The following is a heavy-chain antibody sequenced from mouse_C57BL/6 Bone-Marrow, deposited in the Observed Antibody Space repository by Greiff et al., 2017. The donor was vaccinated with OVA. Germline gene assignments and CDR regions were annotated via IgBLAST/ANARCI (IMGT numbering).Heavy chain of an antibody. Sequence: VQLKQSGPELVKPGASVKIPCKASGYTFTDYNMDWVKQSHGKSLEWIGDINPNNGGTIYNQKFKGKATLTVDKSSSTAYMELRSLTSEDTAVYYCARGEETGTVAMDYWGQGTSVTVSS. CDR2: INPNNGGT. V-gene: IGHV1-18*01. D-gene: IGHD4-1*01. CDR1: GYTFTDYN. CDR3: ARGEETGTVAMDY. J-gene: IGHJ4*01.